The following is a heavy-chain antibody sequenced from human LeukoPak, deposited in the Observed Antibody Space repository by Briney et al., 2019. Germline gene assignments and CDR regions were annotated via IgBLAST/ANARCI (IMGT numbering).Heavy chain of an antibody. J-gene: IGHJ4*02. D-gene: IGHD2-2*02. Sequence: ASVKVSCKASGYTFTSYYMHWVRQAPGQGLEWMGIINPSGGSTSYAQKFQGRVTITTDESTSTAYMELSSLRSEDTAVYYCARVSKPQYCSSTSCYNGATYYFDYWGQGTLVTVSS. CDR2: INPSGGST. CDR3: ARVSKPQYCSSTSCYNGATYYFDY. V-gene: IGHV1-46*01. CDR1: GYTFTSYY.